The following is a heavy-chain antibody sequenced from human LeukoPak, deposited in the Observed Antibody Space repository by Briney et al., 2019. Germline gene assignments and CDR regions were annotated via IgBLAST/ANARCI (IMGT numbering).Heavy chain of an antibody. Sequence: GGSLRLSCAASGFTFSSYAMSWVRQAPGKGLEWVSAISGSGGSTYYADSVKGRFTISRDNSKNTLYLQMNSLRAEDTAVYYCAKDLVVVPAASIPQGPTGAFDIWGQGTMVTVSS. V-gene: IGHV3-23*01. D-gene: IGHD2-2*01. CDR1: GFTFSSYA. J-gene: IGHJ3*02. CDR3: AKDLVVVPAASIPQGPTGAFDI. CDR2: ISGSGGST.